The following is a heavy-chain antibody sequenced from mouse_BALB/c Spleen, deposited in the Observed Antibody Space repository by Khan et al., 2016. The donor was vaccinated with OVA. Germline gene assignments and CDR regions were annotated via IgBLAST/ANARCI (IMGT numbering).Heavy chain of an antibody. CDR3: ARRDYGSSYPGLVY. V-gene: IGHV1-77*01. J-gene: IGHJ3*01. CDR2: FLPGSGSI. D-gene: IGHD1-1*01. Sequence: QVQLKQSGPDLVKPAPSLSLSCTASGYSFTGYIICRVMRRSRQGLQWIGDFLPGSGSIYSNATFKGKATLTADKSSSAAFLQLSSLTAEDAAVDYCARRDYGSSYPGLVYWGQGTLVTVS. CDR1: GYSFTGYI.